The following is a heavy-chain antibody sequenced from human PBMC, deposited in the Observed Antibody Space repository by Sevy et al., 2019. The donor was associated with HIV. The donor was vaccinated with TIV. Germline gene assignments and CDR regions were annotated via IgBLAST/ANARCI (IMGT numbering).Heavy chain of an antibody. V-gene: IGHV1-18*01. J-gene: IGHJ4*02. CDR2: IGVYNGNL. Sequence: ASVKVSCKTSGYIFTNSGITWVRQAPGQGLEWMGWIGVYNGNLKYAQKFQGRVTMTTDTSTSTAYMERTSLRSYDTGVYYCARVPTYHYGSATYFDYWGQGTLVTVSS. D-gene: IGHD3-10*01. CDR3: ARVPTYHYGSATYFDY. CDR1: GYIFTNSG.